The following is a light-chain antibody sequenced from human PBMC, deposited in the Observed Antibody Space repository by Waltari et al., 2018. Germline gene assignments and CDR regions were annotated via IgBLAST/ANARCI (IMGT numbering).Light chain of an antibody. V-gene: IGKV4-1*01. CDR1: QRLFDCASNKYY. J-gene: IGKJ2*01. CDR2: WAS. CDR3: QEYYATPYP. Sequence: DTVVTQSPDSLAVSLGKRATIDCKSTQRLFDCASNKYYLARYQQKPRQPPKLLIYWASTRESGVPDGFSGSGSGTDFTLTINSLQAEDVAVYYGQEYYATPYPFGQGTKLEIK.